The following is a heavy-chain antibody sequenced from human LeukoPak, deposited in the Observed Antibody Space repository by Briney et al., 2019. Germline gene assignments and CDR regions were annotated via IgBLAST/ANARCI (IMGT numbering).Heavy chain of an antibody. Sequence: GGSLKLSCAASGFTFSSYWMSWVRQAPGKGLEWVANIKQDGSEKYYVDSVKGRFTISRDNAKNSLYLQMNSLRAEDTAVYYCARWESPAAGTNFDYWGKGTLVTVSS. CDR3: ARWESPAAGTNFDY. J-gene: IGHJ4*02. CDR1: GFTFSSYW. D-gene: IGHD6-13*01. CDR2: IKQDGSEK. V-gene: IGHV3-7*01.